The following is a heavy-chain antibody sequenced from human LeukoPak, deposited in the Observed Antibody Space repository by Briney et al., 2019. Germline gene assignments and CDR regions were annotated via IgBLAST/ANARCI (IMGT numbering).Heavy chain of an antibody. Sequence: GSSVKVSCKASGGTFSSYAISWVRQVPGQGLEWMGRIIPILGIANYAQKFQGRVTITADKSTSTAYMELSSLRSEDTAVYYCARDKLGGWGGRLGYCSGGSCYSGLLASLGNYYYYYYGMDVWGQGTTVTVSS. CDR2: IIPILGIA. V-gene: IGHV1-69*04. J-gene: IGHJ6*02. D-gene: IGHD2-15*01. CDR3: ARDKLGGWGGRLGYCSGGSCYSGLLASLGNYYYYYYGMDV. CDR1: GGTFSSYA.